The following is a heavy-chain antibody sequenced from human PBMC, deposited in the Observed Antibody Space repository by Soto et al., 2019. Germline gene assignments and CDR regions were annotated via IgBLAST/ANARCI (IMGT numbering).Heavy chain of an antibody. CDR2: INHSGST. Sequence: SETLSLTCAVYGGSFSGYYCSWIRQPPGKGLEWIGEINHSGSTNYNPSLKSRVTISVDTSKNQFSLKLSSVTAADTAVYYCARHPKESYNWNQPFDYYYMDVWGKGTTVTVSS. J-gene: IGHJ6*03. CDR3: ARHPKESYNWNQPFDYYYMDV. V-gene: IGHV4-34*01. CDR1: GGSFSGYY. D-gene: IGHD1-20*01.